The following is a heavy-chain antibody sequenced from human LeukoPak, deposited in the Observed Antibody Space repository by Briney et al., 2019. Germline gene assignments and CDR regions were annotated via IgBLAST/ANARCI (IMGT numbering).Heavy chain of an antibody. V-gene: IGHV3-73*01. CDR1: GFTFSGSA. CDR3: TRRGDKHYDNSGGDF. CDR2: IRSVANNYAT. Sequence: GGSLRLSCAVSGFTFSGSAMHWVRQASGKGLEWVGRIRSVANNYATAYAASPKGRFTISRDDSKNTAYLQMNSLETEDTAVYCTRRGDKHYDNSGGDFWGQGTLVTVSS. D-gene: IGHD3-22*01. J-gene: IGHJ4*02.